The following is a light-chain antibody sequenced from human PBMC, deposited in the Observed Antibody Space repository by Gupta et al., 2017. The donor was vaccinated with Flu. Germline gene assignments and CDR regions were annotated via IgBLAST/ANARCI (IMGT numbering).Light chain of an antibody. CDR3: VSWDDNGNGWV. Sequence: QSVLIQPPSASAPPGQKVTISCSGGRSNIAYNYVYWYQQVPGAAPRLLINTDRNRPSGVPARFSGSKSGTSASLVNSDLRAEDEADYYCVSWDDNGNGWVLGGGTKLTGL. J-gene: IGLJ3*02. CDR1: RSNIAYNY. V-gene: IGLV1-47*01. CDR2: TDR.